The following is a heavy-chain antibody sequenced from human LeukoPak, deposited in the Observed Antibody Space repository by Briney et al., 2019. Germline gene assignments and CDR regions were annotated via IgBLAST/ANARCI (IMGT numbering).Heavy chain of an antibody. D-gene: IGHD3-16*01. CDR2: ISGSGGST. CDR3: VGSLWGYQFDY. Sequence: GGSLRLSCAASGFTFSSYAMSWVRQAPGKGLEWVSAISGSGGSTYYADSVKGRFTISRDNSKNAVYLQMNSLRTEDTAVYYCVGSLWGYQFDYWGQGPLVTVSS. V-gene: IGHV3-23*01. CDR1: GFTFSSYA. J-gene: IGHJ4*02.